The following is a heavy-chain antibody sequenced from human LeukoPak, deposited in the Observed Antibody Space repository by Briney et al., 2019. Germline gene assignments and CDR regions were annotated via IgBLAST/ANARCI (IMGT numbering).Heavy chain of an antibody. CDR3: ARATMVRGVIGDKFDY. Sequence: ASVKVSCKASGYTFTSYYMHWVRQAPGQGLEWMGIINPSGGSTSYAQKFQGRVTMTRDTSTSTVYMELSSLRSDDTAVYYCARATMVRGVIGDKFDYWGQGTLVTVSS. CDR1: GYTFTSYY. V-gene: IGHV1-46*01. D-gene: IGHD3-10*01. CDR2: INPSGGST. J-gene: IGHJ4*02.